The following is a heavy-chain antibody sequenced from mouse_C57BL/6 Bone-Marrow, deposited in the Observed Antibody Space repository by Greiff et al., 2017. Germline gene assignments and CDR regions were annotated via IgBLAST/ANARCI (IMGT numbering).Heavy chain of an antibody. J-gene: IGHJ2*01. D-gene: IGHD1-1*01. CDR3: ARYRYYGSSDY. CDR2: IYPRSGNT. Sequence: QVQLQQPGAELVRPGASVKLSCKASGYTFTSYGISWVKQRTGQGLEWIGEIYPRSGNTYYNEKFKGKATLTADKSSSTAYMELSSLTSEDSAVYCCARYRYYGSSDYGGQGTTLTVSS. V-gene: IGHV1-81*01. CDR1: GYTFTSYG.